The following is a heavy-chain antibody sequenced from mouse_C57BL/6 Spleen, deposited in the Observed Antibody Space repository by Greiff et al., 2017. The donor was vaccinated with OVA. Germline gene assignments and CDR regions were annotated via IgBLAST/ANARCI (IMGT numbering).Heavy chain of an antibody. CDR1: GYTFTDYE. J-gene: IGHJ1*03. CDR2: IDPETGGT. D-gene: IGHD1-1*01. V-gene: IGHV1-15*01. Sequence: QVQLKQSGAELVRPGASVTLSCKASGYTFTDYEMHWVKQTPVHGLEWIGAIDPETGGTAYNQKFKGKAILTADKSSSTAYMELRSLTSEDSAVYYCTRWDTTVVNTHWYFDVWGTGTTVTVSS. CDR3: TRWDTTVVNTHWYFDV.